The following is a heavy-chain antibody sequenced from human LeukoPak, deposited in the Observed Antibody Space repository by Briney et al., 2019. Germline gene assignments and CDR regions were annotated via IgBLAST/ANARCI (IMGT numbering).Heavy chain of an antibody. CDR3: ARRRHCTSGSCEDFDF. D-gene: IGHD2-15*01. CDR1: GYSFANYW. CDR2: IYPGDSDT. Sequence: GESLKISCKASGYSFANYWIGWVRQMPGKGLEWMGTIYPGDSDTRCSPSFQGQVTISADKSISTAYLQWSSLKASDTAMYYCARRRHCTSGSCEDFDFWGQGTLVTVSS. J-gene: IGHJ4*02. V-gene: IGHV5-51*01.